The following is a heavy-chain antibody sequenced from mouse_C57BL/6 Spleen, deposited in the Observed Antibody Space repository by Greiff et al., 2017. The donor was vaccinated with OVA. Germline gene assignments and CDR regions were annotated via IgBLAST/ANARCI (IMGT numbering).Heavy chain of an antibody. CDR1: GYTFTDYY. CDR3: ARRVGWGNQYYYAMDY. D-gene: IGHD2-1*01. CDR2: INPNNGGT. J-gene: IGHJ4*01. V-gene: IGHV1-26*01. Sequence: EVKLQQSGPELVKPGASVKISCKASGYTFTDYYMNWVKQSHGKSLEWIGDINPNNGGTSYNQKFKGKATLTVDKSSSTAYMELRSLTSEDSAVYYCARRVGWGNQYYYAMDYWGQGTSVTVSS.